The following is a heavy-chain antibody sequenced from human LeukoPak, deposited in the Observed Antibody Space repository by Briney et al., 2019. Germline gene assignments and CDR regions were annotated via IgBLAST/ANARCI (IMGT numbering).Heavy chain of an antibody. Sequence: GGSLRLSCAASGFTFSDYYMTWIRQAPGKGLEWISFISGTGYTIYYTDSVRGRFIISRDNAKNSLYLQMNSLRAEDTAVYYCARPAATGTNNGPERYWGQGTLVTVSS. CDR2: ISGTGYTI. J-gene: IGHJ4*02. CDR3: ARPAATGTNNGPERY. V-gene: IGHV3-11*01. D-gene: IGHD1-26*01. CDR1: GFTFSDYY.